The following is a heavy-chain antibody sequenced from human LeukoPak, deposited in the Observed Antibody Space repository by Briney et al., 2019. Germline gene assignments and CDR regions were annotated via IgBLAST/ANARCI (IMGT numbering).Heavy chain of an antibody. Sequence: GGSLRLSCAASGFTFTDYAMSWVRQAPEKGLEWVTTIRHNGGGTYYAESVKGRFTISRDNAKNSLYLQMNSLRAEDTAVYYCTREALRYDYWGQGTLVTVSS. CDR2: IRHNGGGT. CDR1: GFTFTDYA. V-gene: IGHV3-23*01. D-gene: IGHD1-26*01. J-gene: IGHJ4*02. CDR3: TREALRYDY.